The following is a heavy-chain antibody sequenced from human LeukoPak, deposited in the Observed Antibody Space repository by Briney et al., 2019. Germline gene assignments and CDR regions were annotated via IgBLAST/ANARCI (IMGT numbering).Heavy chain of an antibody. Sequence: PSETLSLTCAVYGGSFSGYYWSWIRQPPGKGLEWIGEITHSGSTNYNPSLKSRVTISVDTSKNQFSLKLNSVTAADTAVYYCARGRWHPSVRVDYWGQGTLVTVSS. CDR1: GGSFSGYY. D-gene: IGHD6-13*01. CDR2: ITHSGST. J-gene: IGHJ4*02. CDR3: ARGRWHPSVRVDY. V-gene: IGHV4-34*01.